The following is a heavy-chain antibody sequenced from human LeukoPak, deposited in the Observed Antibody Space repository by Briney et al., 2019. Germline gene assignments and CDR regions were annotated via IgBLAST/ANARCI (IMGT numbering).Heavy chain of an antibody. J-gene: IGHJ4*02. CDR2: IDGRGADT. V-gene: IGHV3-21*01. Sequence: GGSLRLSCAASGFTFSTYTMTWVRQAPGKGLECVSTIDGRGADTYYADSVKGRFTISRDNAKNSLYLQMNSLRAEDTAVYYCARGDTTMDFDYWGQGTLVTVSS. CDR1: GFTFSTYT. CDR3: ARGDTTMDFDY. D-gene: IGHD5-18*01.